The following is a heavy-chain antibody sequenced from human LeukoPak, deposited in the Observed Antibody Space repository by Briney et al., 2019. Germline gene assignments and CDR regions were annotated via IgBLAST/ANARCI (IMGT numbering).Heavy chain of an antibody. CDR1: GFTFSYYG. Sequence: GGSLRLSCVASGFTFSYYGMHWVRQAPGKGLEWVTFIRSDGSNQYYADSVKGRFTISRDNSKNSLYLQMNSLRTEDTALYYCAKDLAMGNFDYWGQGTLVTVSS. J-gene: IGHJ4*02. CDR3: AKDLAMGNFDY. V-gene: IGHV3-30*02. D-gene: IGHD5-18*01. CDR2: IRSDGSNQ.